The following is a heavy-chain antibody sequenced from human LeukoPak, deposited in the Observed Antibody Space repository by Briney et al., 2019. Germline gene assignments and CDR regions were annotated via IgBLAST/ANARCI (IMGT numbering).Heavy chain of an antibody. CDR3: ARGIRTLPLGTFDP. D-gene: IGHD1-14*01. Sequence: ASVKVSCKASGYTFTDYYMHWVRQAPGQGLEWMGRINPNTGTTNYAQKFQGRVTMTRDTSISTAYMELSRLRSDDTAVYYCARGIRTLPLGTFDPWGQGTLVTVSS. V-gene: IGHV1-2*06. CDR1: GYTFTDYY. CDR2: INPNTGTT. J-gene: IGHJ5*02.